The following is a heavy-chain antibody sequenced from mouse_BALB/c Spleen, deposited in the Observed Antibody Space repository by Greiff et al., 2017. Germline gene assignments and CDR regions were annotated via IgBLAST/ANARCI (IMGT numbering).Heavy chain of an antibody. V-gene: IGHV1-7*01. CDR2: INPSTGYT. J-gene: IGHJ4*01. CDR3: ARKGGNYYAMDY. CDR1: GYTFTSYW. D-gene: IGHD2-1*01. Sequence: VQRVESGAELAKPGASVKMSCKASGYTFTSYWMHWVKQRPGQGLEWIGYINPSTGYTEYNQKFKDKATLTADKSSSTAYMQLSSLTSEDSAVYYCARKGGNYYAMDYWGQGTSVTVSS.